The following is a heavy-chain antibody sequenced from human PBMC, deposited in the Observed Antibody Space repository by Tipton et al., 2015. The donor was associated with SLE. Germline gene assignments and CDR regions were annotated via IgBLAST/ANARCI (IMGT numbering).Heavy chain of an antibody. CDR3: ARAGGRLPGGYFDY. CDR1: GFTFSSYW. V-gene: IGHV3-7*01. Sequence: SLRLSCAASGFTFSSYWMSWVRQAPGKGLEWVANIKQDGSEKYYVDSVKGRFTISRDNAKNSLYLQMNSLRAEDTAVYYRARAGGRLPGGYFDYWGQGTLVTVSS. J-gene: IGHJ4*02. CDR2: IKQDGSEK. D-gene: IGHD3-16*01.